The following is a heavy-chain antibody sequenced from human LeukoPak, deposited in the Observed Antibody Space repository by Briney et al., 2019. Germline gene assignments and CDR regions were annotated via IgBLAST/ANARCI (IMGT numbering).Heavy chain of an antibody. CDR1: GFTFSRYD. CDR2: ISGSGGST. CDR3: AKEYCSGGSCYGGYYFDY. Sequence: GGSLRLSCATSGFTFSRYDMSWVRQAPGKGLEWISAISGSGGSTYDADSVKGRFTISRDNAKNSLYLQMNSLRAEDTALYYCAKEYCSGGSCYGGYYFDYWGQGTLVTVSS. D-gene: IGHD2-15*01. J-gene: IGHJ4*02. V-gene: IGHV3-23*01.